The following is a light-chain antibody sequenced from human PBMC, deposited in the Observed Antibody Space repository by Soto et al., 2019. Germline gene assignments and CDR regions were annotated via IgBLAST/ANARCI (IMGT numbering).Light chain of an antibody. CDR3: QQYKSYPYT. Sequence: DIQMTQSPSTRSASVGDRVTITCRAGQSISSWLAWYQQKPGKAPQLLIYQASTLESGVTSRFSGSGSGTEFTLTISSLQPDDFATYYCQQYKSYPYTFGQGTKLEI. CDR1: QSISSW. CDR2: QAS. V-gene: IGKV1-5*03. J-gene: IGKJ2*01.